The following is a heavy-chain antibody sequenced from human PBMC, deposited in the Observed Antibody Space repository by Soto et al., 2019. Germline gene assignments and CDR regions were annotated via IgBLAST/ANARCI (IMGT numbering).Heavy chain of an antibody. CDR3: ARALAQGEQGYYRCDVDV. CDR1: GYTFTAYY. CDR2: INPNSGGA. D-gene: IGHD3-22*01. Sequence: ASVKVSCKASGYTFTAYYIQWVRQAPGQGLEWMGCINPNSGGAIYAQKFQGLVTMTRDTSINTAYMELSRLTSDDTAGYYCARALAQGEQGYYRCDVDVWGQGASVTVSS. J-gene: IGHJ6*02. V-gene: IGHV1-2*04.